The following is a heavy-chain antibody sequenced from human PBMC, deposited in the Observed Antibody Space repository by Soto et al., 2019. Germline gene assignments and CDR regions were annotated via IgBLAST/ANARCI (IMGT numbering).Heavy chain of an antibody. D-gene: IGHD3-3*01. CDR3: AKATDYDFWSGYYDYYYYGMDV. Sequence: QVQLVESGGGVVQPGRSLRLSCAASGFTFSSYGMHWVRQAPGKGLEWVAFISYDGSNKYYADSVKGRFTISRDNSKNTVYLQMNRLRADDTAVYYCAKATDYDFWSGYYDYYYYGMDVWGQGTTVTVSS. V-gene: IGHV3-30*18. J-gene: IGHJ6*02. CDR1: GFTFSSYG. CDR2: ISYDGSNK.